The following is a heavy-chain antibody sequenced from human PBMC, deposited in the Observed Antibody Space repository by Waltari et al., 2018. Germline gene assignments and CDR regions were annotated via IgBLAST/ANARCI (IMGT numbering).Heavy chain of an antibody. J-gene: IGHJ5*02. Sequence: QVQLVQSGAAVQKPGASVQVSCTASGSSFFSYDTQRVRQATGQGLEGMGWMNANSGNTGYEQKFQGRVTMTRSTSISTAYMELSSLRSEDTAVYYCARTGGYSGCVNWFDPWGQGTLVTVSS. CDR1: GSSFFSYD. CDR3: ARTGGYSGCVNWFDP. D-gene: IGHD5-12*01. CDR2: MNANSGNT. V-gene: IGHV1-8*01.